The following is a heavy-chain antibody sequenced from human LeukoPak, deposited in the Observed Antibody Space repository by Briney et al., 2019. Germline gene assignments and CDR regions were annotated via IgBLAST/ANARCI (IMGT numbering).Heavy chain of an antibody. CDR1: GASISDYY. CDR3: ASGFGNLVFNSYDMDV. V-gene: IGHV4-59*01. Sequence: PSETLSLTCTVSGASISDYYWSWIRQPPGKGLEWIACMYYGGSTNYNPSLQSPVIMSSDTSNNRFSPRLSSVTAADTAVYYCASGFGNLVFNSYDMDVWGQGTTVTVSS. J-gene: IGHJ6*02. D-gene: IGHD4-23*01. CDR2: MYYGGST.